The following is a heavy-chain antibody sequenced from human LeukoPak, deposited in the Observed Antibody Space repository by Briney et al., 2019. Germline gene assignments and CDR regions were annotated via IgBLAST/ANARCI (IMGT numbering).Heavy chain of an antibody. CDR2: IREDGTET. CDR3: AKDGGPSSSGSQFFNY. Sequence: GGSLRLSCAASGFMFSSNWMSWVRLAPGKGLEWVANIREDGTETYYVDSVKGRFTISRDNAKNSLYLQMNSLRVEDTAVYYCAKDGGPSSSGSQFFNYWGQGALVTVSS. CDR1: GFMFSSNW. J-gene: IGHJ4*02. V-gene: IGHV3-7*03. D-gene: IGHD1-26*01.